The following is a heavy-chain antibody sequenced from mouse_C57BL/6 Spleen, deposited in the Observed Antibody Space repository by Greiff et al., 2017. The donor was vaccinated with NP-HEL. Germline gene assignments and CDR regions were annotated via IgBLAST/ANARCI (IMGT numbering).Heavy chain of an antibody. D-gene: IGHD2-3*01. CDR1: GFNITDYY. CDR3: TDGYAMDY. J-gene: IGHJ4*01. Sequence: VQLQQSGAELVRPGASVKLSCTASGFNITDYYMHWVKQRPEQGLEWIGRIDPEAGDTEYAPKFQGKATMTVDTSSNTAYLQLSRLTSDGTTVYYCTDGYAMDYWGQGTSVTVSS. CDR2: IDPEAGDT. V-gene: IGHV14-1*01.